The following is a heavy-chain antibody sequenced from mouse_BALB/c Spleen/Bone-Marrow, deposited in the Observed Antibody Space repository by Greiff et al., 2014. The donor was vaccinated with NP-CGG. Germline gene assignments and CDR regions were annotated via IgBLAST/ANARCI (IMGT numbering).Heavy chain of an antibody. Sequence: ELQLQQSGAELVKPGASVKLSCTASGFNIKDTYMHWVKQRPEQGLEWIGRIDPANGNTKYDPKFQGKATITADTSSNTAYLQLSSLTSEDTAVYYCARYYYGYYFDYWGQGTTHTVSS. CDR3: ARYYYGYYFDY. CDR2: IDPANGNT. J-gene: IGHJ2*01. CDR1: GFNIKDTY. V-gene: IGHV14-3*02. D-gene: IGHD1-2*01.